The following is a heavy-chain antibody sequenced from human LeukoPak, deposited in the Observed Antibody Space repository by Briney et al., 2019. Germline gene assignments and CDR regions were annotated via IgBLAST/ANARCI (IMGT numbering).Heavy chain of an antibody. CDR2: ISAYNGNT. J-gene: IGHJ5*02. V-gene: IGHV1-18*01. Sequence: ASVKVSCKASGYTFTSYGISWVRQAPGQGLEWMGWISAYNGNTNYAQKLQGRVTMTTDTSTSTAYMELRSLRSDDTAVYYCARDFWSGFGVVAGNWFDPWGQGTLVTVSS. CDR1: GYTFTSYG. CDR3: ARDFWSGFGVVAGNWFDP. D-gene: IGHD3-3*01.